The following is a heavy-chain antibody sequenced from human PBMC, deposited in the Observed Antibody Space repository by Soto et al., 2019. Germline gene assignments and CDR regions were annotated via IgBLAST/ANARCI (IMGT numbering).Heavy chain of an antibody. V-gene: IGHV3-33*06. CDR3: AKGNSGSYTHYFDY. J-gene: IGHJ4*02. D-gene: IGHD1-26*01. CDR1: GFTFSSYG. CDR2: IWYDGSNK. Sequence: GGSLRLSCAASGFTFSSYGMHWVRQAPGKGLEWVAVIWYDGSNKYYADSVKGRFTISRDNSKNTLYLQMNSPRAEDTAVYYCAKGNSGSYTHYFDYWGQGTLVTVS.